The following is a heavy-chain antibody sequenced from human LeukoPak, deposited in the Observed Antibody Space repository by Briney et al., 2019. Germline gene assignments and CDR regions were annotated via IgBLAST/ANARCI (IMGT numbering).Heavy chain of an antibody. J-gene: IGHJ6*02. CDR2: ISSSSSNI. Sequence: VQPGGSLRLSCAASGFTFSSYSMNWVRQAPGKGLEWISYISSSSSNIYYADSVKARFTISRDNAKNSLYLHMNSLRDEDTAVYYCARDWPMDVWGQGTTVTVSS. CDR1: GFTFSSYS. V-gene: IGHV3-48*02. CDR3: ARDWPMDV.